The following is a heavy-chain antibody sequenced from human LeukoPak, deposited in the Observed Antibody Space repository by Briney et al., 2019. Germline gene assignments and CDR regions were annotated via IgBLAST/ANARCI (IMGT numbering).Heavy chain of an antibody. D-gene: IGHD3-22*01. V-gene: IGHV1-18*01. CDR3: ARGVPRYYSDSSGYYYFDS. J-gene: IGHJ4*02. CDR1: GYTFSSYG. CDR2: ISGYNVNT. Sequence: ASVKVSCKASGYTFSSYGIIWVRHAPGHGLEWMGWISGYNVNTEYPQKVQGRVTMTTDTSPSTAYMELRSLRSDDTAVYYCARGVPRYYSDSSGYYYFDSWGQGTLV.